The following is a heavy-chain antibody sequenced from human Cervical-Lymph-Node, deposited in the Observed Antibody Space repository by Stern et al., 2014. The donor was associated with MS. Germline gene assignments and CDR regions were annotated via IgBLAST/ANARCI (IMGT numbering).Heavy chain of an antibody. CDR3: ARDGFDSGSALAF. D-gene: IGHD6-19*01. J-gene: IGHJ4*02. Sequence: QVQLVQSGAELKKPGSSVQVSCPTSGGIFLSSTITWVRQVPGQGLEWMGDISPGLDSVDYAQEFQGRFTLTADDSTNTVYMELTSLQSGDTAMYYCARDGFDSGSALAFWGQGTLVTVSS. V-gene: IGHV1-69*16. CDR2: ISPGLDSV. CDR1: GGIFLSST.